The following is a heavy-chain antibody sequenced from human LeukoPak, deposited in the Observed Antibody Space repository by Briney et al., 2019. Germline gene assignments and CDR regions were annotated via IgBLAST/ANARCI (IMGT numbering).Heavy chain of an antibody. D-gene: IGHD5-18*01. Sequence: QPGGSLRLSCAASGFTFSSYEMNWVRQAPGKGLEWVSYIRSSGSTIYYADSVKGRFTISRDNAKNSPYLQMNSLRAEDTAVYYCARESSGYSSTVDYWGQGTLVTVSS. CDR1: GFTFSSYE. CDR3: ARESSGYSSTVDY. CDR2: IRSSGSTI. J-gene: IGHJ4*02. V-gene: IGHV3-48*03.